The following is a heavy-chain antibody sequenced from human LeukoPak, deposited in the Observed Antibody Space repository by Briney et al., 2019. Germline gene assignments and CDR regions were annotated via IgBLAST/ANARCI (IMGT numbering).Heavy chain of an antibody. J-gene: IGHJ4*02. Sequence: SETLSLTCAVYGGSFSGYYWSWIRQPPGKGLEWIGEINHSGSTNYNPSLKSRVTISVDTSKNQFSLKLSSVTAADTAVYYCARGDYGDYHGSFDYWGQGTLVTVSS. CDR2: INHSGST. CDR3: ARGDYGDYHGSFDY. D-gene: IGHD4-17*01. CDR1: GGSFSGYY. V-gene: IGHV4-34*01.